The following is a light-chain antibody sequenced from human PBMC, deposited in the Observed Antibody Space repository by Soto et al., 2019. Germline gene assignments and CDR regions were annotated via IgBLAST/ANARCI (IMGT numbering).Light chain of an antibody. CDR1: GSDVGGYNY. Sequence: QLVLTQPASVSGSFGQSITISCTGTGSDVGGYNYVSWYQQHPGKAPKVMIYEVSIRPSGVSTRFSGSKSGNTASLSISGLQAEDEAEYYCSSYRSTNTVVFGGGTKLTVL. CDR2: EVS. CDR3: SSYRSTNTVV. J-gene: IGLJ3*02. V-gene: IGLV2-14*01.